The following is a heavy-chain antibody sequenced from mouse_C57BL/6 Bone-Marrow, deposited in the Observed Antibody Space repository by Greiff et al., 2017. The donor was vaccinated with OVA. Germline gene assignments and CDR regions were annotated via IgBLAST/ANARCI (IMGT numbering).Heavy chain of an antibody. Sequence: VHVKQSGPELVKPGASVKIPCKASGYTFTDYNMDWVKQSHGKSLEWIGDINPNNGGTIYNQKFKGKATLTVDKSSSTAYMELRSLTSEDTAVYYGARYGGHWGVGFAYWGQGTLVTVSA. J-gene: IGHJ3*01. CDR3: ARYGGHWGVGFAY. V-gene: IGHV1-18*01. CDR1: GYTFTDYN. D-gene: IGHD1-1*02. CDR2: INPNNGGT.